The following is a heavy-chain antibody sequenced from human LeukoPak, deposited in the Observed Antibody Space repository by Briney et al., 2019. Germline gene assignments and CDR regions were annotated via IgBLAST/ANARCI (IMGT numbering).Heavy chain of an antibody. CDR3: ARGCWHDFWSGYSHPGWFDP. D-gene: IGHD3-3*01. Sequence: PSETLSLTCAVYGGSFSGYYWSWIRQPPGKRLEWIGEINHSGSTNYNPSLKSRVTISVDTSKNQFSLKLSSVTAADTAVYYCARGCWHDFWSGYSHPGWFDPWGQGTLVTVSS. V-gene: IGHV4-34*01. J-gene: IGHJ5*02. CDR2: INHSGST. CDR1: GGSFSGYY.